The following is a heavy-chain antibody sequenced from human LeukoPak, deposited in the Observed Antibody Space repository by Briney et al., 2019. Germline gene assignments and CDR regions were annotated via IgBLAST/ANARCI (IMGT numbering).Heavy chain of an antibody. Sequence: GGTLRLSCAASGFTFSSYGMSWVRQAPGKGLEWVSAISGSGGTTYYADSVKGRFTISRDNSKNTLHLQMNSLRAEDTAVYYCARVIGWDEPFDIWGQGTMVTVSS. CDR2: ISGSGGTT. J-gene: IGHJ3*02. V-gene: IGHV3-23*01. CDR1: GFTFSSYG. D-gene: IGHD1-26*01. CDR3: ARVIGWDEPFDI.